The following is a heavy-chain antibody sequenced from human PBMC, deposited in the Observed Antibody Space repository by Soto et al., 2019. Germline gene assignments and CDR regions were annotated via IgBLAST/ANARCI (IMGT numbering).Heavy chain of an antibody. D-gene: IGHD3-22*01. CDR1: GGSISSYY. V-gene: IGHV4-59*01. Sequence: SETLSLTCTVSGGSISSYYWSWIRQPPGKGLEWIGYIYYSGSTNYNPSLKSRVTISVDTSKNQFSLKLSSVTAVDTAVYYCARNYYDSSGYYYHDAFDIWGQGTMVTVSS. CDR3: ARNYYDSSGYYYHDAFDI. J-gene: IGHJ3*02. CDR2: IYYSGST.